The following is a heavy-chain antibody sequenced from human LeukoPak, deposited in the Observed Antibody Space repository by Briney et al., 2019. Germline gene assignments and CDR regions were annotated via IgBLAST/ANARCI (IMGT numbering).Heavy chain of an antibody. V-gene: IGHV3-11*04. CDR3: ARGPGYSSSWYPRYFDY. CDR1: GFTFSDYY. D-gene: IGHD6-13*01. J-gene: IGHJ4*02. Sequence: PGGSLRLSCAASGFTFSDYYMNWIRQTPGKGLEWVSYISSSGSAIYYADSVKGRFTISRDSAENSLYLQMNSLRDEDTAIYYCARGPGYSSSWYPRYFDYWGQGTQVTVSS. CDR2: ISSSGSAI.